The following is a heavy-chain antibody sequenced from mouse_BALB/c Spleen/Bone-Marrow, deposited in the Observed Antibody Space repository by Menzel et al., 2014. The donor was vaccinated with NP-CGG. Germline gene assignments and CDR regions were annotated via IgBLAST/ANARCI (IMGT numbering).Heavy chain of an antibody. J-gene: IGHJ4*01. Sequence: EVQGVESGGGLVQPGGSLKLSCAASGFTFSSYTVSWVRQTPEKRLGWVAYISNGGGSTYYPDTVKGRFTISRDNAKNTLYLQMSSLKSEDTAMYYCARQLGLRWAMDYWGQGTSVTVSS. CDR3: ARQLGLRWAMDY. V-gene: IGHV5-12-2*01. CDR1: GFTFSSYT. CDR2: ISNGGGST. D-gene: IGHD3-1*01.